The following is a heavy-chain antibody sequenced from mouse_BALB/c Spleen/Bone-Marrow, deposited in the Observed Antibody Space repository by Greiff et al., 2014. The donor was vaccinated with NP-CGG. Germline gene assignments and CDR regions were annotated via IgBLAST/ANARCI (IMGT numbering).Heavy chain of an antibody. D-gene: IGHD2-4*01. J-gene: IGHJ1*01. CDR3: ARDINYDIYWYFDV. CDR2: IRNKAKGYTS. V-gene: IGHV7-3*02. Sequence: EVQGVESGGGLVQPGGSLRLSCAASGFTFTDYYMSWVRQPPGKALEWLGFIRNKAKGYTSEYSASVKGRFTISRDNSQSIIYLQKNTLRAEDSAAYYCARDINYDIYWYFDVWGAGTTVTVSS. CDR1: GFTFTDYY.